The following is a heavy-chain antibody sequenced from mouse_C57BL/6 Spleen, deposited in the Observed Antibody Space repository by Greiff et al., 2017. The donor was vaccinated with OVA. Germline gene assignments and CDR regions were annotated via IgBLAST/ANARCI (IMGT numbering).Heavy chain of an antibody. CDR3: AKKYDYEAYYYAMDY. J-gene: IGHJ4*01. CDR2: IWRGGST. D-gene: IGHD2-4*01. CDR1: GFSLTSYG. Sequence: QVHVKQSGPGLVQPSQSLSITCTVSGFSLTSYGVHWVRQSPGKGLEWLGVIWRGGSTDYNAAFMSRLSITKDNSKSQVFFKMNSLQADDTAIYYCAKKYDYEAYYYAMDYWGQGTSVTVSS. V-gene: IGHV2-5*01.